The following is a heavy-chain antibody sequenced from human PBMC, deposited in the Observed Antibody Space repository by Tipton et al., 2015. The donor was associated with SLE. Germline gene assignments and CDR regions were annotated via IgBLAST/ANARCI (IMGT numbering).Heavy chain of an antibody. CDR1: GFTFDDYA. D-gene: IGHD5-24*01. Sequence: SLRLSCAASGFTFDDYAMHWVRQVPGKGLEWVSGINWNSGSIGYADSVKGRFTISRDNSKNTLYLQMNSLRAEDTAVYYCASQMTIRDAFDIWGQGTMVTVSS. CDR3: ASQMTIRDAFDI. CDR2: INWNSGSI. V-gene: IGHV3-9*01. J-gene: IGHJ3*02.